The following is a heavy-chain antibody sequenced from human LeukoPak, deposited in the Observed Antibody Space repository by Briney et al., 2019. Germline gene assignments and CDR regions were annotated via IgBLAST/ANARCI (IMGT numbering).Heavy chain of an antibody. CDR2: INAGNGNT. D-gene: IGHD3-3*01. J-gene: IGHJ6*03. CDR1: GYTFTSYT. CDR3: ARARYETRIWPKSRYDYYHYMDV. Sequence: PRASVKVSCKASGYTFTSYTIHWVRQAPGQRLEWMGWINAGNGNTKYSQEFQDRVTITRDTSASTAYMELSSLRSEDMAVYYCARARYETRIWPKSRYDYYHYMDVWGKGTTVTVSS. V-gene: IGHV1-3*03.